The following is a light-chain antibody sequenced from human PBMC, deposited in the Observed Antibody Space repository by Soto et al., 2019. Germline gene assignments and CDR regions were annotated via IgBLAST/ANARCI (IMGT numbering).Light chain of an antibody. V-gene: IGKV3-20*01. CDR2: GTS. J-gene: IGKJ1*01. Sequence: EIVLTQSPGTLSLSPGERVTLSCRASQNVGSRYLAWYQQKPGQAPRPLIYGTSKRATGIPDRFSGSGSGTDFSLAISSLEPGDLAVYYWQQYGSSPRTFGQGTKVEIK. CDR1: QNVGSRY. CDR3: QQYGSSPRT.